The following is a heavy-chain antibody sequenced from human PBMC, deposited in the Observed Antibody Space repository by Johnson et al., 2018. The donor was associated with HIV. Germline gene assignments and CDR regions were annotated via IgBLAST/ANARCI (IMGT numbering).Heavy chain of an antibody. V-gene: IGHV3-33*01. CDR1: GFIFSTYG. Sequence: QVQLVESGGGVVQPGRSVRLYCAASGFIFSTYGMHWVRQAPGKGLEWVAVIWYDGSNKYYADSVKGRFTISRDNAKNSLYLQMNSLRAEDTAVYYCARAHYGSGSLDIWGQGTMVTVSS. D-gene: IGHD3-10*01. J-gene: IGHJ3*02. CDR3: ARAHYGSGSLDI. CDR2: IWYDGSNK.